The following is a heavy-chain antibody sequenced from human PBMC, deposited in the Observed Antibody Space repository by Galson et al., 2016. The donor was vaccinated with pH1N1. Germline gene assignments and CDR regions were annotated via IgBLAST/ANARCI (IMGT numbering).Heavy chain of an antibody. J-gene: IGHJ6*04. D-gene: IGHD4-17*01. CDR3: ARTDYGDYYYYGLGI. Sequence: SETLSLTCTVSGASMSSYYWSWIRQPPGKGLEWIGYIYYSGSTNYNPSLKSRVTISIDTSKNHFSLKVNSVTAPDTAIYFCARTDYGDYYYYGLGIRGKGTTVMVSS. V-gene: IGHV4-59*01. CDR2: IYYSGST. CDR1: GASMSSYY.